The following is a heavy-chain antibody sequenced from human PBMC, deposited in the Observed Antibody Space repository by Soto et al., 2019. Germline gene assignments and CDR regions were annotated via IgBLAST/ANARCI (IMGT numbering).Heavy chain of an antibody. Sequence: EVQLVESGGGLVQPGGSLRLSCSASGFIFSSYWMSWLRQAPGKGLEWVASMNEDGSERYYVDSVKGRFTISRDNAKNSLYLQMNSLRAEDTAVYYCARANGADKEDYWGQGTLVTVSS. D-gene: IGHD3-10*01. CDR1: GFIFSSYW. V-gene: IGHV3-7*04. J-gene: IGHJ4*02. CDR3: ARANGADKEDY. CDR2: MNEDGSER.